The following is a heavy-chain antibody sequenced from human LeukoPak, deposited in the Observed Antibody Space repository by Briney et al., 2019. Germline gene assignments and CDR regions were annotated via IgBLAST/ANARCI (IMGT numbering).Heavy chain of an antibody. CDR2: ISWNSGII. V-gene: IGHV3-9*01. J-gene: IGHJ4*02. CDR1: GFTFDDYA. D-gene: IGHD5-12*01. CDR3: AKERSITSGYDYYFDY. Sequence: QPGRSLRLSCTASGFTFDDYAMHWVRQAPGKGLEWVSGISWNSGIIGYADSVQGRFTVSRDNAKKSLYLQMDSLRVGDTALYYCAKERSITSGYDYYFDYWGQGALVTVSS.